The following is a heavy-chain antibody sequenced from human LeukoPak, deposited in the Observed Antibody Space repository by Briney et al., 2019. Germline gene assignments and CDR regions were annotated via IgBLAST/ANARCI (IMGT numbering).Heavy chain of an antibody. V-gene: IGHV4-31*03. CDR2: IYYSGST. J-gene: IGHJ3*02. CDR3: ASSHDGGTYYYDSSGYSADAFDI. D-gene: IGHD3-22*01. CDR1: GVSISSGGYY. Sequence: PSQTLSLTCTVSGVSISSGGYYWSWIRQHPGKGLEWIGYIYYSGSTYYNPSLKSRVTISVDTSKNQFSLKLSSVTAADTAVYYCASSHDGGTYYYDSSGYSADAFDIWGQGTMVTVSS.